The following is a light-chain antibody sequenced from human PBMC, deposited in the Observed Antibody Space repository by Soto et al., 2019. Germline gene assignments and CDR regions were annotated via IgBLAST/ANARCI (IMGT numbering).Light chain of an antibody. J-gene: IGKJ5*01. CDR3: QQYNSYSYT. Sequence: IQLTQSPSSLSASVGDRVTITCRASQGISSYLAWYQQKPGKAPKLLIYDASSLESGVPSRFSGSGSGTEFTLTISSLQPDDFATYYCQQYNSYSYTFGQGTRLEIK. V-gene: IGKV1-13*02. CDR2: DAS. CDR1: QGISSY.